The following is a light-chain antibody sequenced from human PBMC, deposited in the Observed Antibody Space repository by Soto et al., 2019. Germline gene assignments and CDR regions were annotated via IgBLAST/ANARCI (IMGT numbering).Light chain of an antibody. Sequence: QSVLTQPASVSGSPGQSITISCTGTSSDVVGYNYVSWYQQHPGNAPKLMIYDVSNRPSGVSNCFSGSKSGNTASLTISGLQAEDEADYYCSSYTSSSTSRYVFGTGTKVTVL. CDR2: DVS. J-gene: IGLJ1*01. CDR3: SSYTSSSTSRYV. CDR1: SSDVVGYNY. V-gene: IGLV2-14*01.